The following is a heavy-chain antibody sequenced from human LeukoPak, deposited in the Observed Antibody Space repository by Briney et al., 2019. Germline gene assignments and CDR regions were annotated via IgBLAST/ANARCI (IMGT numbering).Heavy chain of an antibody. J-gene: IGHJ3*02. V-gene: IGHV4-30-2*01. CDR3: ARDQAIVVVPAAIPGDI. D-gene: IGHD2-2*02. CDR1: GGSISSGGYY. CDR2: IYHSGNT. Sequence: SETLSLTCTVSGGSISSGGYYWSWIRQPPGKGLEWIGYIYHSGNTYYNPSLKSRVTISVDRSKNQFSLKLSSVTAADTAVYYCARDQAIVVVPAAIPGDIWGQGTMVTVSS.